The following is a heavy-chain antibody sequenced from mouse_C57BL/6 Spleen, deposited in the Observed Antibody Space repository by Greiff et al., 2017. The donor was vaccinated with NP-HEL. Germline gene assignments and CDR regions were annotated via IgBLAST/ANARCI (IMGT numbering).Heavy chain of an antibody. D-gene: IGHD4-1*01. CDR1: GFTFSDYG. J-gene: IGHJ1*03. Sequence: EVQRVESGGGLVKPGGSLKLSCAASGFTFSDYGMHWVRQAPEKGLEWVAYISSGSSTIYSADTVKGRFPISRDNAKNTLFLQMTSLRAEDTAMYYCANWDDWYFDDWGKGTTVTVSS. CDR3: ANWDDWYFDD. CDR2: ISSGSSTI. V-gene: IGHV5-17*01.